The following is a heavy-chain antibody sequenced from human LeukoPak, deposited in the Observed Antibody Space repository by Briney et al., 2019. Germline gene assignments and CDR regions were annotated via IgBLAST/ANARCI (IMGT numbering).Heavy chain of an antibody. D-gene: IGHD6-13*01. CDR1: GYTFTSYD. CDR3: ARASRIAAAASYYYYGMDV. J-gene: IGHJ6*02. V-gene: IGHV1-8*01. Sequence: GASVKVSCKASGYTFTSYDINWVRQATGQGLEWMGWMNPNSGNTGYAQKFQGRVTMTRNTSISTAYMELSSLRSEDTAVYYCARASRIAAAASYYYYGMDVWGQGTTVTVSS. CDR2: MNPNSGNT.